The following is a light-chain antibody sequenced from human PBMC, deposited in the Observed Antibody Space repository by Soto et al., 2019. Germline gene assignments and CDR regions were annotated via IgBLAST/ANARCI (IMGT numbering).Light chain of an antibody. J-gene: IGKJ1*01. V-gene: IGKV1-39*01. CDR3: QQSYSAPPA. CDR2: AAT. Sequence: DIQMTQSPLSLSASVGDRVSITCRASQSISTFLNWYQQTPGRAPKLLIYAATTLQRGVPSRFVGTGSGTDFTLTISSLQPEDFATYFCQQSYSAPPALGQGTKVDTK. CDR1: QSISTF.